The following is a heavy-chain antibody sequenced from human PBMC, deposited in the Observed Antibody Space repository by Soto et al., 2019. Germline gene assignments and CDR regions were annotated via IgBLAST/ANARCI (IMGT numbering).Heavy chain of an antibody. CDR1: GGTFSSYA. D-gene: IGHD5-12*01. J-gene: IGHJ6*02. CDR3: ARGKRDGYNMEMAYYYYGMDV. V-gene: IGHV1-69*13. CDR2: IIPIFGTA. Sequence: ASVKVSCKASGGTFSSYAISWVRQAPGQGLEWMGGIIPIFGTANYAQKFQGRVTITADESTSTAYMELSSLRSEDTAVYYCARGKRDGYNMEMAYYYYGMDVWGQGTTVTVSS.